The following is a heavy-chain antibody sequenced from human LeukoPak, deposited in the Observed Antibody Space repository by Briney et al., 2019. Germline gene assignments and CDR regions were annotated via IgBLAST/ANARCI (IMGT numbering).Heavy chain of an antibody. CDR3: ARHLHYYDSSLGWYFDL. CDR1: GGSISGYY. CDR2: INHSGST. V-gene: IGHV4-34*01. D-gene: IGHD3-22*01. Sequence: SETLSLTCTVSGGSISGYYWNWIRQPPGKGLEWIGGINHSGSTNYNPSLKSRVTISVDTSKNQFSLKLSSVTAADTAVYYCARHLHYYDSSLGWYFDLWGRGTLVTVSS. J-gene: IGHJ2*01.